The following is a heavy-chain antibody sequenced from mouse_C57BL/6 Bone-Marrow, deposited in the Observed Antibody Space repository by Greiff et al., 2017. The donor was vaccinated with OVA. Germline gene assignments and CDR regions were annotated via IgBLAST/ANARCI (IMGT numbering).Heavy chain of an antibody. CDR3: ARSREFAY. CDR2: IDPSDSYT. D-gene: IGHD3-3*01. J-gene: IGHJ3*01. CDR1: GYTFTSYW. Sequence: VKLQQPGAELVRPGTSVKLSCKASGYTFTSYWMHWVKQRPGQGLEWIGVIDPSDSYTNYNQKFKGKATLTVDTSSSTAYMQLSSLTSEDSAVYYCARSREFAYWGQGTLVTVSA. V-gene: IGHV1-59*01.